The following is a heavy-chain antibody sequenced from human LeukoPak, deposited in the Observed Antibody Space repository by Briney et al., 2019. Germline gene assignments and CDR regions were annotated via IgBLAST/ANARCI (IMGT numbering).Heavy chain of an antibody. J-gene: IGHJ6*02. Sequence: GASAKVSCKASGGTFSSYAISWVRQAPGQGLEWMGRFTPVLGVPDYAQRFLGRISITADRSTSTTYMELNNLRSEDTAVYYCATDFYFYDSSGPPYYYGLHVWGQGTTVTVSS. CDR2: FTPVLGVP. D-gene: IGHD3-22*01. V-gene: IGHV1-69*04. CDR1: GGTFSSYA. CDR3: ATDFYFYDSSGPPYYYGLHV.